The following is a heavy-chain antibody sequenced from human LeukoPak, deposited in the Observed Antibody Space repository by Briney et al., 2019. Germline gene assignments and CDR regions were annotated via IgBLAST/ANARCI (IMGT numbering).Heavy chain of an antibody. D-gene: IGHD4-17*01. Sequence: GGSLRLSCSAAGFTFNRYAIHWVRQAPGKGLEHVSGIRGKGGSTYYAECVKCRFRISRDNSKNTVFLQMSSLTTEDTAMYYCAREVGYGDYALDVWGQGTLVTVSS. CDR1: GFTFNRYA. J-gene: IGHJ4*02. V-gene: IGHV3-64D*06. CDR2: IRGKGGST. CDR3: AREVGYGDYALDV.